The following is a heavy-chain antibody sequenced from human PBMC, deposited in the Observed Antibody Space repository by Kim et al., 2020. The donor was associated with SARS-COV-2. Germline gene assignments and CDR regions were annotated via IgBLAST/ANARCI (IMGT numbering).Heavy chain of an antibody. D-gene: IGHD6-19*01. J-gene: IGHJ5*02. CDR2: VFWDDDD. CDR1: GFSLTTYGVG. CDR3: ARIAVAGRIRA. V-gene: IGHV2-5*02. Sequence: SGPTLVNPTQNLTLTCTVSGFSLTTYGVGVGWIRQPPGKALEWLAVVFWDDDDRYSPSVKNRLTIAKDASRNQVVLNMTNMEAEDIGTYYCARIAVAGRIRAWGQGILVTVSS.